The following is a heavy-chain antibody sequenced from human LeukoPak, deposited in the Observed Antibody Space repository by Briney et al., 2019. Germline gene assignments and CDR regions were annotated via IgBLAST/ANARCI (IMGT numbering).Heavy chain of an antibody. J-gene: IGHJ4*02. Sequence: SVKVSCKASGYTFINYGVTWVRQAPGQGLEWMGWISASNGNTNYAQKLQGRVTMTTETSTSTAYMELRSLRSDDTAVYYCARALSRGYSGYDYGLGYWGQGTLVTVSS. CDR2: ISASNGNT. V-gene: IGHV1-18*01. CDR1: GYTFINYG. CDR3: ARALSRGYSGYDYGLGY. D-gene: IGHD5-12*01.